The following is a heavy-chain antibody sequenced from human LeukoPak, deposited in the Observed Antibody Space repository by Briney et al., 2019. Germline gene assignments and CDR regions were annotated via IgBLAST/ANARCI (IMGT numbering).Heavy chain of an antibody. CDR3: VRDWGYDSSGYWQKYFDT. CDR1: GFTFTTYA. V-gene: IGHV3-23*01. CDR2: ITGSGSST. Sequence: GGSLRLSCAASGFTFTTYAMSWVRQAPGKGLEWVSSITGSGSSTYYADSVKGRFTISRDNAKNTLYLQMNSLRAEDTAVYYCVRDWGYDSSGYWQKYFDTWGQGTLVTVSS. D-gene: IGHD3-22*01. J-gene: IGHJ4*02.